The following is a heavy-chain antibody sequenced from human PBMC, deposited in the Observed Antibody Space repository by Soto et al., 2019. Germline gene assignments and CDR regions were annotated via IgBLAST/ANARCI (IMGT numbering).Heavy chain of an antibody. CDR3: ARHPVIFDY. V-gene: IGHV4-34*01. J-gene: IGHJ4*02. D-gene: IGHD2-21*01. CDR1: GGSFSGYY. Sequence: PSETLSLTCAVYGGSFSGYYWSWIRQPPGKGLEWIGEINHSGSTNYNPSLKSRVTISVDTSKNQFSLELTSVTAADTAVYYCARHPVIFDYWGQGTLVTVSS. CDR2: INHSGST.